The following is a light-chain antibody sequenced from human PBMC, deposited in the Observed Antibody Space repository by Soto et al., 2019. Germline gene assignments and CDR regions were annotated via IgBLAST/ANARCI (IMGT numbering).Light chain of an antibody. CDR1: QSVSSY. CDR3: QHRSNWPLT. J-gene: IGKJ4*01. CDR2: DAS. Sequence: EIVLTQSPATLSLSPGERATLSCRASQSVSSYLAWYQQKPGQAPKLLIYDASNRATGIPARFSGSGSGTDFTLTISSLEPEDFAVYYCQHRSNWPLTFGGGTKVEIK. V-gene: IGKV3-11*01.